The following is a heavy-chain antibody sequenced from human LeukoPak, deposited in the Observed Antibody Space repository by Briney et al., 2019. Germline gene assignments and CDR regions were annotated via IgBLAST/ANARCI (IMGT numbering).Heavy chain of an antibody. CDR3: ATYDSSGYNYFDY. J-gene: IGHJ4*02. CDR1: GGSISSSSYY. Sequence: SETLSLTCTVSGGSISSSSYYWGWIRQPPGKGLEWIGSIYYSGSTYYNPSLKSRVTISVDTSKNQFSLKLSSVTAADTAVYYCATYDSSGYNYFDYWGQGTLVTVSS. CDR2: IYYSGST. D-gene: IGHD3-22*01. V-gene: IGHV4-39*01.